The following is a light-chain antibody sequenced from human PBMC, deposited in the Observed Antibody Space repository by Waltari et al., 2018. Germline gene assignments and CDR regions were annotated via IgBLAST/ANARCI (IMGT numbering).Light chain of an antibody. CDR3: QQTSSWPLT. Sequence: EIVFTQSPATLSLSPGQRATLSCRASQSVSINLGGYQQKLGQPPRLLIYDASNRATGIPARFSASGSGTDFTLTVSSLEPEDFAVYFCQQTSSWPLTFGGGTKVEIK. CDR1: QSVSIN. V-gene: IGKV3-11*01. J-gene: IGKJ4*01. CDR2: DAS.